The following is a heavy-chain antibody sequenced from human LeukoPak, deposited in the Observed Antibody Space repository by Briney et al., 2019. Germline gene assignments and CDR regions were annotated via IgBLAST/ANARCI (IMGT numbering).Heavy chain of an antibody. V-gene: IGHV3-72*01. CDR3: ARVGTGTYYD. CDR2: IRNKAKSYTT. J-gene: IGHJ4*02. CDR1: GFTFSDHY. D-gene: IGHD1-26*01. Sequence: GGSLRLSCAASGFTFSDHYMDWVRQAPGKGLEWVGRIRNKAKSYTTEYAASVKGRFTISRDDSKNSLYLQVNSLKTEDTAVYYCARVGTGTYYDWGQGTLVTVSS.